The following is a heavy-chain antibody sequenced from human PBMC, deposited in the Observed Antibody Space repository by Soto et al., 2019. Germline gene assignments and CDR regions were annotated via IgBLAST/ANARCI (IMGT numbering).Heavy chain of an antibody. CDR1: GGTFSSYA. J-gene: IGHJ3*02. Sequence: ASVKVSCKASGGTFSSYAISWVRQAPGQGLEWMGGIIPIFGTANYAQKFQGRVTITADESTSTAYMELSSLRSEDTAVYYCARSTSSLIVGAKYAFDIWGQGTMVTVSS. D-gene: IGHD1-26*01. CDR3: ARSTSSLIVGAKYAFDI. CDR2: IIPIFGTA. V-gene: IGHV1-69*13.